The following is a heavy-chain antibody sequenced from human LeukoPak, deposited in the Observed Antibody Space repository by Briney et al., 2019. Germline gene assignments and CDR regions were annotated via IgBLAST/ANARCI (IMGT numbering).Heavy chain of an antibody. J-gene: IGHJ4*02. Sequence: SETLSLTCTVSGGSISSGSYFWSWIRQPAGKGLEWIGRIYTSGSTNYNPSLKSRVTISVDTSKNQFSLKLSSVTAADTAVYYCARTGIVGATFWGQGTLVTVSS. CDR3: ARTGIVGATF. CDR1: GGSISSGSYF. CDR2: IYTSGST. D-gene: IGHD1-26*01. V-gene: IGHV4-61*02.